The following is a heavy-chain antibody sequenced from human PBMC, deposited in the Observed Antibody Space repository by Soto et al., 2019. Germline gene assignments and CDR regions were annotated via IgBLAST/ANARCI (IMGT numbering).Heavy chain of an antibody. D-gene: IGHD2-2*01. CDR1: GHTFHNYA. CDR3: AKVSSCIRGVPAALN. CDR2: ISGSGGIT. Sequence: EVQLLESGGGLVQPGGSLRLSCVASGHTFHNYAMRWVRQAPGKGLEWVSGISGSGGITYYADSVRGRFTISRDDSKNTLYLQMNSLRAEDTAVYYCAKVSSCIRGVPAALNWGQGTLVTVSS. V-gene: IGHV3-23*01. J-gene: IGHJ4*02.